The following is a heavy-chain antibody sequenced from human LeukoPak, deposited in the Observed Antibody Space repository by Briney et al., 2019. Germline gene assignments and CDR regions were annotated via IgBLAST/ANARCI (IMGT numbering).Heavy chain of an antibody. J-gene: IGHJ3*02. D-gene: IGHD3-10*01. CDR3: AKSNGYGLIDI. V-gene: IGHV4-34*01. Sequence: PSETLSLTCAVYGGSFSGYYWSWIRQPPGKGLEWIGEINHSGSTNYNPSLKSRVTISVDTSKNQFSLKLNSVTAADTAVYYCAKSNGYGLIDIWGQGSMVTVSS. CDR1: GGSFSGYY. CDR2: INHSGST.